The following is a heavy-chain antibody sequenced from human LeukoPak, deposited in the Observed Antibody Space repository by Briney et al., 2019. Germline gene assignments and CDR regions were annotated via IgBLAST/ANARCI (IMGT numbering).Heavy chain of an antibody. Sequence: GESLKISCKGSGYSFTSYWIGWVRQMPGKGLEWMGIIYPGGSDTRYSPSFQGQVTISADKSISTAYLQWSSLKASDTAMYYCARHGDSSGWYRDWYFDLWGRGTLVTVSS. D-gene: IGHD6-19*01. CDR3: ARHGDSSGWYRDWYFDL. V-gene: IGHV5-51*01. J-gene: IGHJ2*01. CDR2: IYPGGSDT. CDR1: GYSFTSYW.